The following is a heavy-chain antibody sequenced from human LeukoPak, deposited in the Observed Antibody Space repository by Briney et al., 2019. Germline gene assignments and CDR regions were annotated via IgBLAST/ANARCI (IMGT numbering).Heavy chain of an antibody. CDR1: GGSISSSSYY. Sequence: SETLSLTCTVSGGSISSSSYYWGWIRQPPGKGLEGIGSIYYSGSTYYNPSLKSRVTISVDTSKNQFSLKLSSVTAADTAVYYCAREVLTVTRSGYYYGMDVWGQGTTVTVSS. D-gene: IGHD4-17*01. CDR3: AREVLTVTRSGYYYGMDV. J-gene: IGHJ6*02. V-gene: IGHV4-39*07. CDR2: IYYSGST.